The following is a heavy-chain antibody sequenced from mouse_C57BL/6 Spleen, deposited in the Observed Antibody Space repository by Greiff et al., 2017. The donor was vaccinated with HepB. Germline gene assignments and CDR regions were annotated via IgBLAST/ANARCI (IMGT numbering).Heavy chain of an antibody. D-gene: IGHD4-1*01. V-gene: IGHV1-26*01. CDR3: ARNWAPFAY. J-gene: IGHJ3*01. Sequence: EVQLQQSGPELVKPGASVKISCKASGYTFTDYYMNWVKQSHGKSLEWIGDINPNNGGTSYNQKFKGKATLTVDKSSSTAYMELRSLTSEDSAVYYCARNWAPFAYWGQGTLVTVSA. CDR1: GYTFTDYY. CDR2: INPNNGGT.